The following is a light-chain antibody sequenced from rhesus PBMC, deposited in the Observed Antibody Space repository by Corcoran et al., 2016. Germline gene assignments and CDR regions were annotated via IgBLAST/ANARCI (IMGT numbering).Light chain of an antibody. V-gene: IGKV2-72*01. CDR1: QSHLHTNGNTY. CDR2: GGS. Sequence: DIVMTQTPLSLPITPGEPASISCRCSQSHLHTNGNTYLHWYLQKPGKSPPFLILGGSNRASGVPDRFSGGGAGTDFTLKISKVEAEVFGVYFCVQAIAFPYSFGQGAKVELE. J-gene: IGKJ2*01. CDR3: VQAIAFPYS.